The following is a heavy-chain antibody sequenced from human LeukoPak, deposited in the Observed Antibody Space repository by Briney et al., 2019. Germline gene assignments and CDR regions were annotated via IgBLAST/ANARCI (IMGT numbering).Heavy chain of an antibody. CDR3: AIRSIAVGGTEEGGFDP. D-gene: IGHD6-19*01. Sequence: PSETLTLTCTASGVTISSYYWSWIRQPPGKGLEWIAYIYNSGSINYNASLKSRVTISVDTSKNQFSLKLSSVTAADTAVYYCAIRSIAVGGTEEGGFDPWGQGALVTVSS. J-gene: IGHJ5*02. CDR1: GVTISSYY. CDR2: IYNSGSI. V-gene: IGHV4-59*01.